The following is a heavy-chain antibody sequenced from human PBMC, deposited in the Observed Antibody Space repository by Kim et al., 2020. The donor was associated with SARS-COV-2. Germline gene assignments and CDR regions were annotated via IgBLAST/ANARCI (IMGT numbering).Heavy chain of an antibody. V-gene: IGHV1-69*13. D-gene: IGHD2-2*01. J-gene: IGHJ6*02. CDR1: GGTFSSYA. CDR3: ARKRGYCSSTSCFNYYYYGMDV. CDR2: IIPIFGTA. Sequence: SVKVSCKASGGTFSSYAISWVRQAPGQGLEWMGGIIPIFGTANYAQKFQGRVTITADESTSTAYMELSSLRSEDTAVYYCARKRGYCSSTSCFNYYYYGMDVWGQGTTVTVSS.